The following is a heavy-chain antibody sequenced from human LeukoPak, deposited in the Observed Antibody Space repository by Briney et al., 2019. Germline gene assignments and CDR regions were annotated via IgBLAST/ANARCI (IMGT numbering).Heavy chain of an antibody. D-gene: IGHD6-19*01. CDR1: GYTFTSYY. V-gene: IGHV1-46*01. CDR3: ARVVAVAGDDY. J-gene: IGHJ4*02. Sequence: ASVKVSCKASGYTFTSYYMHWVRQAPGQGPEWMGIINPSGGSTSYAQKFQGRVTMTRDMSTSTVYMELSSLRSEDTAVYYCARVVAVAGDDYWGQGTLVTVSS. CDR2: INPSGGST.